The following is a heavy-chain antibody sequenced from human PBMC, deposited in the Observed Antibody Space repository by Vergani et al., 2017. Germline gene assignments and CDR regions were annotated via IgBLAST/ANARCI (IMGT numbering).Heavy chain of an antibody. J-gene: IGHJ4*02. V-gene: IGHV3-23*01. CDR3: AGPQGTSAYYYGGFDY. D-gene: IGHD3-22*01. CDR2: ISSDGGST. Sequence: EVQLLESGGGLVQLGGSLRLSCAASGFTFSTYAMTWVRQAPGKGLEWVSTISSDGGSTYYADPVKGRFTISRDNSKNTLSLQMNSLTAEDTAIYYCAGPQGTSAYYYGGFDYWGQGILVTVSS. CDR1: GFTFSTYA.